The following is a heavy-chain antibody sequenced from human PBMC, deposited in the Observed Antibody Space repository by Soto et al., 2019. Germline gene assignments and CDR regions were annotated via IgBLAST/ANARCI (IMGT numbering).Heavy chain of an antibody. J-gene: IGHJ4*02. CDR3: ARGFGSYYPGDY. CDR1: GGTFSCYA. D-gene: IGHD1-26*01. CDR2: IIPIFGTA. Sequence: QVQLVQSGAEVKKPGSSVKFSCNASGGTFSCYAISWVRQAPGHGLEWMGGIIPIFGTANYAQQFQGQVTITADESTSTAYMELSSLRSEDTSVYYCARGFGSYYPGDYLGQGTLVTDSS. V-gene: IGHV1-69*01.